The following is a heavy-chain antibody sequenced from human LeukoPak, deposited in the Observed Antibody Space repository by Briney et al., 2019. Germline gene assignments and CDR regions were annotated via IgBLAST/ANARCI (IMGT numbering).Heavy chain of an antibody. Sequence: QPGRSLRLSCAASGFTFSSYAMHWVRQAPGKGLEWVAVISYDGSNKYYADSVKGRFTISRDNSKNTLYLQMNSLRDEDTAVYYCAIGGTYGSGSWGQGTLVTVSS. V-gene: IGHV3-30*04. J-gene: IGHJ4*02. CDR2: ISYDGSNK. D-gene: IGHD3-10*01. CDR3: AIGGTYGSGS. CDR1: GFTFSSYA.